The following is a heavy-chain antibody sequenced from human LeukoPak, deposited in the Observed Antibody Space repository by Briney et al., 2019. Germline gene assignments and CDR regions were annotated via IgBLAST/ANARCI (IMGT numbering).Heavy chain of an antibody. Sequence: ASVKVPCKASGYIFTNYFIHWVRQAPGQGLEWMTIINPSDGNRVYGPKFQGRVTVTSDTSTSTVYMDLSSLRSEDTAVYYCAREKFGGYFDYWGQGTLVTVSS. D-gene: IGHD2-15*01. J-gene: IGHJ4*02. CDR2: INPSDGNR. CDR3: AREKFGGYFDY. CDR1: GYIFTNYF. V-gene: IGHV1-46*01.